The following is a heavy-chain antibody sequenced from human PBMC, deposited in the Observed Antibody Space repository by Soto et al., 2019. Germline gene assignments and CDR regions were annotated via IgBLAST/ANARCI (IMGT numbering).Heavy chain of an antibody. J-gene: IGHJ4*02. D-gene: IGHD5-12*01. CDR2: IFSSGST. CDR3: AREGSYSAYNFAHGIQLWSFDF. V-gene: IGHV4-4*07. CDR1: GGSINTFY. Sequence: QVRLQESGPGLLKPSETLSLTCTVSGGSINTFYWSWVRQPAGKGLEWIGRIFSSGSTSFNPSLESRDAMSVDTSKNHFSINLSSVTAADMAVYYCAREGSYSAYNFAHGIQLWSFDFWGQGALVTVSS.